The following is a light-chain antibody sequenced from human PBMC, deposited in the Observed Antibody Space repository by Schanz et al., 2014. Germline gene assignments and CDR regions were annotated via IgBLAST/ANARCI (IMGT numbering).Light chain of an antibody. CDR1: QSVSDN. J-gene: IGKJ5*01. Sequence: EIVMTQSPATLSVSPGERATLSCRASQSVSDNLAWYQQKPGQAPRLLIYGASTRATGVPDRFSGSGSGTEFTLTISSLQSEDFAVYYCQQYNNWPLTFGQGTRLEIK. CDR2: GAS. CDR3: QQYNNWPLT. V-gene: IGKV3-15*01.